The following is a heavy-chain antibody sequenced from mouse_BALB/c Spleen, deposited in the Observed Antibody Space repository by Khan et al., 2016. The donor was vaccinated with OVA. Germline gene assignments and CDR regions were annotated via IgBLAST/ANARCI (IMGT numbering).Heavy chain of an antibody. CDR2: ISDSGST. CDR1: GYSITSGYG. J-gene: IGHJ2*01. CDR3: ARTARIKY. V-gene: IGHV3-2*02. D-gene: IGHD1-2*01. Sequence: EVQLQESGPGLVKPSQSLSLTCTVTGYSITSGYGWNWIRQFPGNKLEWMGYISDSGSTNYNPSLKSRISINRDTSKNQFFLQLDSVATEDTATYDCARTARIKYWGQGTTLTVSS.